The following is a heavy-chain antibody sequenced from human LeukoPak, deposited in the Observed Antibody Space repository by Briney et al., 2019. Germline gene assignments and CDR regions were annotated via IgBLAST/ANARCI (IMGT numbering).Heavy chain of an antibody. J-gene: IGHJ4*02. CDR2: ISSSGSTI. V-gene: IGHV3-48*03. Sequence: GGSLRLSCAASGFSFSSYEMNWVRQAPGKGLEWVSYISSSGSTIYYADSVKGRFTISRDNAKDSLYLQMNSLRAEDTALHYCARGYRYLDYWGQGTLVTVSS. CDR3: ARGYRYLDY. CDR1: GFSFSSYE. D-gene: IGHD3-16*02.